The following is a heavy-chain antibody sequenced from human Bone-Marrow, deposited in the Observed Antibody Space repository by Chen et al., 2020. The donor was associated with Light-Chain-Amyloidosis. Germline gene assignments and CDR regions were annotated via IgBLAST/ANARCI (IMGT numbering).Heavy chain of an antibody. Sequence: QVQLVQSGADVKKPGASVKVSCKASGYTFTHYYVHWVRQAPGQGLEWMGWINPNSGGTNYEQKFQDRVTMTRDTSISTAYMELSRLRSDDTALYYCAREKYSSSSRRWFDPWGQGTLVTVSS. CDR3: AREKYSSSSRRWFDP. CDR2: INPNSGGT. V-gene: IGHV1-2*02. J-gene: IGHJ5*02. D-gene: IGHD6-6*01. CDR1: GYTFTHYY.